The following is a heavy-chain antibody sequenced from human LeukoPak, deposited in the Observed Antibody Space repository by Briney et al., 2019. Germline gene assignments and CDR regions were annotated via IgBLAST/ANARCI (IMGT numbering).Heavy chain of an antibody. CDR2: ISRGSDHI. Sequence: IPGGSLRLSCAASGCTFSSYAMNWVRQAPGKGLEWVSSISRGSDHIFYADSMKGRFTISRDNAKNSLYLQMNSLGAEDTAVYYCARPYDTRGYFPDYWGQGTLVTVSS. V-gene: IGHV3-21*01. D-gene: IGHD3-22*01. CDR1: GCTFSSYA. CDR3: ARPYDTRGYFPDY. J-gene: IGHJ4*02.